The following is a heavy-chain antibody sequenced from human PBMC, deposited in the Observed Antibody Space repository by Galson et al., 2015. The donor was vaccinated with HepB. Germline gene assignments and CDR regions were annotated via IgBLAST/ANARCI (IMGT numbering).Heavy chain of an antibody. CDR2: ISYDGSVK. CDR3: AKLPYGDTTLNAFEI. CDR1: GFTFSRDG. J-gene: IGHJ3*02. Sequence: SLRLSCAASGFTFSRDGMHWVRQAPGKGLEWVAVISYDGSVKYYGDSVKGRFSISRDNSRNTLYLQMNSLRDEDTAVYYCAKLPYGDTTLNAFEIWGQGTMVTVSS. D-gene: IGHD4-17*01. V-gene: IGHV3-30*18.